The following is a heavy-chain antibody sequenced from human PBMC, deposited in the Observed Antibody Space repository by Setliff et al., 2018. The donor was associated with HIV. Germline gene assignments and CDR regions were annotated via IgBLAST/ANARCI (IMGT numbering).Heavy chain of an antibody. V-gene: IGHV4-39*07. Sequence: SETLSLTCSVSDGSTSSSSYYWGWIRQAPGKGLEWIGTMYYGGITYYNPSLKSRATVSVDTSKNQVSLRLSSVTAADTAAYYCARDVGEQLDVWGKGTTVTVSS. J-gene: IGHJ6*04. CDR3: ARDVGEQLDV. CDR2: MYYGGIT. CDR1: DGSTSSSSYY.